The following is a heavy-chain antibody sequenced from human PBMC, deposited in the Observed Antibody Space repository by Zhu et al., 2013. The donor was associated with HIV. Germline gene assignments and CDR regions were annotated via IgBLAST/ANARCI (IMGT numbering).Heavy chain of an antibody. CDR3: ATEPPSTGKFDQ. Sequence: QVQVVQSGAELKEPGASVKISCKAAGDSFTNHYVHWVRQAPGQGLEWIGVINPSGEGTSYTKKFQGRLTLTRDTSTSTVYMDLSSLRSEDTAVYYCATEPPSTGKFDQWGQGTLVTVSS. CDR1: GDSFTNHY. J-gene: IGHJ4*02. V-gene: IGHV1-46*01. CDR2: INPSGEGT. D-gene: IGHD2-8*02.